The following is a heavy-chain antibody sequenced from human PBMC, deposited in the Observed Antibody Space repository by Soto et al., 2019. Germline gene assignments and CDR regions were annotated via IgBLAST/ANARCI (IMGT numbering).Heavy chain of an antibody. J-gene: IGHJ4*02. CDR3: ARDSYANCDD. Sequence: GASVKVSCKASGYTFTAYYMHWVRQAPGQELEWMGWVNTGNGTTSFAQKFQGRVTMTRDTSISTAYMELGGLRSDDTAMYYCARDSYANCDDWGQGTRVTAAS. D-gene: IGHD5-18*01. CDR2: VNTGNGTT. CDR1: GYTFTAYY. V-gene: IGHV1-2*02.